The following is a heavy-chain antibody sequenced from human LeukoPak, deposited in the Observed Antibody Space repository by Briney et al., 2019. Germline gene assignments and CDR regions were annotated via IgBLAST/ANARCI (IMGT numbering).Heavy chain of an antibody. CDR2: INPNSGGT. V-gene: IGHV1-2*06. J-gene: IGHJ5*02. D-gene: IGHD4-23*01. CDR3: ARRSGNYGWFDP. Sequence: GASVKVSCKASGYTFTGYYMHWVRQAPGQGLEWMGRINPNSGGTNYAQELQGRVTMTRDTSISTAYMELSRLRSDDTAVYYCARRSGNYGWFDPWGQGTLVTVSS. CDR1: GYTFTGYY.